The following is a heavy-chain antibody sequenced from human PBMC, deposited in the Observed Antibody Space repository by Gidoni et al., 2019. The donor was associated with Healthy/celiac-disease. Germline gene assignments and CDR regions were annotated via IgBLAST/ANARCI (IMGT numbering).Heavy chain of an antibody. V-gene: IGHV3-23*01. J-gene: IGHJ5*02. CDR2: ISGSGGST. CDR1: GFTFSSYA. D-gene: IGHD6-19*01. Sequence: EVQLLESGGGLVQPGGSLRLSCPASGFTFSSYAMSWVRPAPGKGLEWVSAISGSGGSTYYADSVKGRFTISRDNSKNTLYLQMNSLRAEDTAVYYCAKDPRAVAGTSWFDPWGQGTLVTVSS. CDR3: AKDPRAVAGTSWFDP.